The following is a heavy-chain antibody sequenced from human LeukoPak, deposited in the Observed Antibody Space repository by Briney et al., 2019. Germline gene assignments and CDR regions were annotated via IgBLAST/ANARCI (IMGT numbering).Heavy chain of an antibody. V-gene: IGHV1-18*01. CDR3: AREYSGYDPAPIQYWFDP. D-gene: IGHD5-12*01. CDR1: GYTFTSYG. Sequence: ASVNVSCKASGYTFTSYGISWVRQAPGQGLEWTGWISAYNGNTNYAQKLQGRVTMTTDTSTSTAYMELRSLRSDDTAVYYCAREYSGYDPAPIQYWFDPWGQGTLVTVSS. J-gene: IGHJ5*02. CDR2: ISAYNGNT.